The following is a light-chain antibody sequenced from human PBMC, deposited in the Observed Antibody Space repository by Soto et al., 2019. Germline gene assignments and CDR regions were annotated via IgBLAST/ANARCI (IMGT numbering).Light chain of an antibody. Sequence: DIVLTQSPGTLSLSPGERATLSCRTSQSVSSGSLAWYQQKPGQAPRLLIYDTSTRASGIPERFSGRGSGTDFTLIISRLEPEDFAVYYCQQFASSTYTFGQGTTLEIK. V-gene: IGKV3-20*01. CDR1: QSVSSGS. J-gene: IGKJ2*01. CDR2: DTS. CDR3: QQFASSTYT.